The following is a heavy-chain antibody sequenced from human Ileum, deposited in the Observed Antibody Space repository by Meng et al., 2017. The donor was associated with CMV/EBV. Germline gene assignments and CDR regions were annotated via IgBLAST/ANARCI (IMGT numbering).Heavy chain of an antibody. Sequence: QLQLQEPGPGLVQPSDTPSLICTFSGDPISSSSYYWGWVRQSPGKELDWIGSVYHTGRTYHNPSLKSRVTISIHTSKNQFSLKLSSVTVADTALYYCARFDILTGFAIDHWGQGPLVTVSS. CDR2: VYHTGRT. CDR3: ARFDILTGFAIDH. J-gene: IGHJ4*02. D-gene: IGHD3-9*01. V-gene: IGHV4-39*07. CDR1: GDPISSSSYY.